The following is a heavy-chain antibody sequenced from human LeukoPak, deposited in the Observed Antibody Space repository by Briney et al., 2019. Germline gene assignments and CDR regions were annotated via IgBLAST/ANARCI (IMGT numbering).Heavy chain of an antibody. J-gene: IGHJ4*02. Sequence: SETLSLTCAVSGGSISSGGYSWSWIRQPPGKGLEWIGYIYHSGSTYYNPSLKSRVTISVDRSKNQFSLKLSSVTAADTAVYYCARGYYDSSGYYYPGHFDYWGQGTLVTVSS. V-gene: IGHV4-30-2*01. CDR3: ARGYYDSSGYYYPGHFDY. CDR1: GGSISSGGYS. D-gene: IGHD3-22*01. CDR2: IYHSGST.